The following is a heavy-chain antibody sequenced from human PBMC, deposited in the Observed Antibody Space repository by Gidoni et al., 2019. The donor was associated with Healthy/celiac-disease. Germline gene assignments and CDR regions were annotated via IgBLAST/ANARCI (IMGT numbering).Heavy chain of an antibody. J-gene: IGHJ3*02. CDR1: GFTFSSYA. V-gene: IGHV3-30-3*01. Sequence: QVQLVESGGGVVQPGRSLRLSCAASGFTFSSYAMHWVRQAPGKGLEWVAVRSYDGSNKYYADSVKGRFTISRDNSKNTLYLQMNSLRAEDTAVYYCARVRREEDYYDSSGYSRGAFDIWGQGTMVTVSS. CDR2: RSYDGSNK. CDR3: ARVRREEDYYDSSGYSRGAFDI. D-gene: IGHD3-22*01.